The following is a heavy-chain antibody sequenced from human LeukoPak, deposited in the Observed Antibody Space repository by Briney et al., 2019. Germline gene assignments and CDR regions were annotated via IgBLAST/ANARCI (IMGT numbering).Heavy chain of an antibody. D-gene: IGHD3-22*01. CDR1: GYTFTSYG. V-gene: IGHV1-18*01. J-gene: IGHJ4*02. CDR3: ARSSRGYYDSSGYYYLVY. Sequence: ASVKVSCKASGYTFTSYGISWVRQAPGQGLEWMGWISAYNGNTNYAQKLQGRVTMTTDTSTSTAYMELRSLRSDDTAVYYCARSSRGYYDSSGYYYLVYWGQGTLVTVSS. CDR2: ISAYNGNT.